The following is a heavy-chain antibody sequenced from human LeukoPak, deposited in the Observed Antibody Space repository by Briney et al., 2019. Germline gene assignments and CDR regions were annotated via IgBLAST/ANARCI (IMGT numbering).Heavy chain of an antibody. J-gene: IGHJ4*01. V-gene: IGHV4-59*04. Sequence: SETLSLTCTVSGGSISSYYWNWIRQPPGKGLDWIGYIYYSGNTYYNPSLNSRVTISLDTSKNRYSLRLSSVTAADTAVYYCAVDFGSHRVVYWGQGSLVTVSS. CDR2: IYYSGNT. CDR3: AVDFGSHRVVY. CDR1: GGSISSYY. D-gene: IGHD3-3*01.